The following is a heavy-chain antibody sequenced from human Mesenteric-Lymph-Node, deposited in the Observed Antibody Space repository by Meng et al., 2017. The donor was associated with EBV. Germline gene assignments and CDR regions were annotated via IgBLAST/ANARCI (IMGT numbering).Heavy chain of an antibody. CDR3: AKNSGLDY. CDR2: IYQSGSSA. Sequence: EVGLFESGGGLVQPGGSLRLSCAASGFTFSSQAMYWVRQAPGKGLEWVSGIYQSGSSAYYADSVKGRFTVSRDNSKNMLYLQMNSLRAEDTAIYYCAKNSGLDYWGQGTLVTVSS. V-gene: IGHV3-23*05. CDR1: GFTFSSQA. J-gene: IGHJ4*02.